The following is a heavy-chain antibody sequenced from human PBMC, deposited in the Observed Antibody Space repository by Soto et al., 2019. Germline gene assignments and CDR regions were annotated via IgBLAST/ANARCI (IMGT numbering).Heavy chain of an antibody. D-gene: IGHD3-3*01. CDR1: GFTFSSYA. J-gene: IGHJ6*02. V-gene: IGHV3-23*01. Sequence: GGSLRLSCAASGFTFSSYAMSWVRQAPGKGLEWVSAISGSGGSTYYADSVKGRFTISRDNSKNTLYLQMNSLGAEDTAVYYCANGDYDFWSGYYSDYYYGMDVWGQGTTVTVSS. CDR2: ISGSGGST. CDR3: ANGDYDFWSGYYSDYYYGMDV.